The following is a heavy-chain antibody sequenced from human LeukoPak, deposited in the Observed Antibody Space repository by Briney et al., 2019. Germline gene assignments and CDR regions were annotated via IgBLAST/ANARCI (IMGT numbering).Heavy chain of an antibody. D-gene: IGHD5-18*01. Sequence: GGSLRLSCAASGFTFSSYWMHWVRQAPGKGLVWVSRINTDGSSTSYADSVKGRFTISRDNAKNTLYLQMSSLRAEDTAVYYCARVRGRYSYGRPGGPGDYWGQGTLVTVSS. J-gene: IGHJ4*02. CDR3: ARVRGRYSYGRPGGPGDY. CDR1: GFTFSSYW. V-gene: IGHV3-74*01. CDR2: INTDGSST.